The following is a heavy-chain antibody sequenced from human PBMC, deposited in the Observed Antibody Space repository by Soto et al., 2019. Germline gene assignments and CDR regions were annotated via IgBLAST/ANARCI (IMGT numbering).Heavy chain of an antibody. CDR2: SIPIFGTA. CDR1: GGTFNNYP. V-gene: IGHV1-69*01. Sequence: QVQLVQSGAEVKKPGSSVKVSCKASGGTFNNYPITWVRQAPGEGLEWMGGSIPIFGTANYAQKFQGRVTISVDEATSTAYMELSRLRSEDTAVYYCARGRGYSGDDHYYYFDMDVWGQGTTVTVSS. D-gene: IGHD5-12*01. CDR3: ARGRGYSGDDHYYYFDMDV. J-gene: IGHJ6*02.